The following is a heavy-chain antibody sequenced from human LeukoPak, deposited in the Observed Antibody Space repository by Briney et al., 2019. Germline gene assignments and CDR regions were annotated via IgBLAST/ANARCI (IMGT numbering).Heavy chain of an antibody. D-gene: IGHD1-26*01. J-gene: IGHJ4*02. CDR2: MNPNSGNT. CDR1: GYTFTSYD. CDR3: ARDRSHGSGSYFDY. Sequence: ASVKVSCKASGYTFTSYDINWVRQATGQGLEWMGWMNPNSGNTGYAQKFQGRVTMTRNTSISTAYMELSSLRAEDTAVYYCARDRSHGSGSYFDYWGQGTLVTVSS. V-gene: IGHV1-8*01.